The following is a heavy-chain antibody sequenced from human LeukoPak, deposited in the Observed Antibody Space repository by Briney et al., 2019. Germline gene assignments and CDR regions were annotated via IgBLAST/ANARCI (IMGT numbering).Heavy chain of an antibody. D-gene: IGHD1-26*01. CDR2: INHSGST. Sequence: KPSETLSLTCAVYGGSFSGYYWSWIRQPPGKGLEWIGEINHSGSTNYNPSLKSRVTISVDTSKNQFSLKLSSVTAADTAVYYCARVDSGSYSALDYWDQGTLVTVSS. J-gene: IGHJ4*02. CDR3: ARVDSGSYSALDY. CDR1: GGSFSGYY. V-gene: IGHV4-34*01.